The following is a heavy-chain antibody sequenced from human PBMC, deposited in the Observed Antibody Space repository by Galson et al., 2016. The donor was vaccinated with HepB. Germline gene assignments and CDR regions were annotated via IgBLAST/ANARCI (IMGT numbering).Heavy chain of an antibody. CDR3: VTSYCGRTSCLQGFDS. V-gene: IGHV5-51*01. Sequence: QSGAEVKKPGESLKISCKGSGYSFTSYWIGWVRQMPGKGLEWMGIIYPDDSNTRYSPSFQGQVTISADKSISTAYLQWSSLKASDTAIYYCVTSYCGRTSCLQGFDSWGQGTLVTVSS. J-gene: IGHJ4*02. CDR1: GYSFTSYW. CDR2: IYPDDSNT. D-gene: IGHD2-2*01.